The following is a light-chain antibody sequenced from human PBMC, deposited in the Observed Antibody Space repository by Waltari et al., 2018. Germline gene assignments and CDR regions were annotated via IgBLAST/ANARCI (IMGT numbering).Light chain of an antibody. Sequence: QSALTQPASVSGSPGQSITVSCTGTSSDVGGYNSVSWYQQHPGKAPKVMIYDVTNRPSGVSNRFSGSKSGNTASLTISVLQAEDEADYYCSSYTSSATLVFGTGTKVTVL. CDR3: SSYTSSATLV. V-gene: IGLV2-14*01. J-gene: IGLJ1*01. CDR2: DVT. CDR1: SSDVGGYNS.